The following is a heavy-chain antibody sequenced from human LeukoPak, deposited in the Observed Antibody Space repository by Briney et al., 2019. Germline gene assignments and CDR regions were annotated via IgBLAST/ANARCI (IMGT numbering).Heavy chain of an antibody. CDR3: KQKTAYEILTGFSDY. V-gene: IGHV3-21*01. CDR2: ISSSSSYI. CDR1: GFTFSSYS. Sequence: PGGSLRLSCAASGFTFSSYSMNWVRQAPGKGLEWVSSISSSSSYIYYADSVKGRFTISRDNAKKSLYLQMNSLRAEDTAVFFFKQKTAYEILTGFSDYWGQGTLVTVSS. J-gene: IGHJ4*02. D-gene: IGHD3-9*01.